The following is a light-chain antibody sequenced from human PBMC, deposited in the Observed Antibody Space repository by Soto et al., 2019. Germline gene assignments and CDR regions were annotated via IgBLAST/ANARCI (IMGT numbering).Light chain of an antibody. Sequence: DVQMTQSPSSVSASVGDRVTITCRASQDIATWIAWYQQRPGKAPTLLISGASNLQSGVPSRFSGGGTGTEFTLTVSSLQPEDFATYYCLQDHDDSWTFGQGTKVDIK. J-gene: IGKJ1*01. V-gene: IGKV1-12*01. CDR1: QDIATW. CDR2: GAS. CDR3: LQDHDDSWT.